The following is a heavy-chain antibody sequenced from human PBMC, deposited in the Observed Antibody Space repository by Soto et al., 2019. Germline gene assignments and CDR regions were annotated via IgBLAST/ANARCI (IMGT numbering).Heavy chain of an antibody. CDR1: GFTFSSYA. CDR2: ISGSGGST. J-gene: IGHJ6*02. V-gene: IGHV3-23*01. CDR3: AKDPLSAGSSSWYRDYYYGMDV. D-gene: IGHD6-13*01. Sequence: GGSLRLSCAASGFTFSSYAMSWVRQAPGKGLEWVSAISGSGGSTYYADSVKGRFTISRDNSKNTLYLQMNSLRAEDTAVYYCAKDPLSAGSSSWYRDYYYGMDVWGQGTTVTVSS.